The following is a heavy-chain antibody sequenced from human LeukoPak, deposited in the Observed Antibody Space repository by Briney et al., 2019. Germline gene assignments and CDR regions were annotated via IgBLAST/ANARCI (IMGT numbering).Heavy chain of an antibody. CDR3: ASGAVAGYFDY. J-gene: IGHJ4*02. CDR2: IYSGGSP. V-gene: IGHV3-53*01. Sequence: GGSLRLSCAASGFTVSSNYMSWVRQAPGKGLEWVSVIYSGGSPYYADSVKGRFTISRDNSKNTLYLQMNSLRAEDTAVYYCASGAVAGYFDYWGQGTLVTVSS. D-gene: IGHD6-19*01. CDR1: GFTVSSNY.